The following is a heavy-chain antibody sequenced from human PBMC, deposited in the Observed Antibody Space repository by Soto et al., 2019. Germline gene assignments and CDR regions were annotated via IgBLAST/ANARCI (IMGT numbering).Heavy chain of an antibody. J-gene: IGHJ6*03. V-gene: IGHV4-34*01. CDR2: INHSGST. Sequence: SETLSLTCAVYGGSFSGYYWSWIRQPPGKGLEWIGEINHSGSTNYNPSLKSRVTISVDTSKNQFSLKLSSVTAADTAVYYCARGNTIFGVVIFSRDYYYYMDVWGKGTTVTVSS. CDR1: GGSFSGYY. CDR3: ARGNTIFGVVIFSRDYYYYMDV. D-gene: IGHD3-3*01.